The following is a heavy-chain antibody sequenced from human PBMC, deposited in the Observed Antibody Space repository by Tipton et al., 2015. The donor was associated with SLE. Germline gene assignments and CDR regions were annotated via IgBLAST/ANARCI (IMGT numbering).Heavy chain of an antibody. J-gene: IGHJ5*02. V-gene: IGHV3-21*01. Sequence: SLRLSCAASGFTFSSYSMNWVRQAPGKGLEWVSSISSSSSYIYYADSVKGRFTISRDNAKNSLYLQMNSLRAEDTAVYYCARGPVLLWFGTPGGDNWFDPWGQGTLVTVSS. CDR3: ARGPVLLWFGTPGGDNWFDP. CDR1: GFTFSSYS. CDR2: ISSSSSYI. D-gene: IGHD3-10*01.